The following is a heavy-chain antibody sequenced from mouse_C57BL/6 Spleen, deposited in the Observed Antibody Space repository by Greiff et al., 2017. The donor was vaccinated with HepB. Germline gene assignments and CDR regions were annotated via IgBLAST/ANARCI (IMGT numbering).Heavy chain of an antibody. J-gene: IGHJ3*01. V-gene: IGHV1-54*01. Sequence: QVQLQQSGAELVRPGTSVKVSCKASGYAFTNYLIEWVKQRPGQGLEWIGVINPGSGGTNYNEKFKGKATLTADKSSSTAYMQLSSLTSEDSAVYFYARSRDWFAYWGQGTLVTVSA. CDR2: INPGSGGT. CDR1: GYAFTNYL. CDR3: ARSRDWFAY.